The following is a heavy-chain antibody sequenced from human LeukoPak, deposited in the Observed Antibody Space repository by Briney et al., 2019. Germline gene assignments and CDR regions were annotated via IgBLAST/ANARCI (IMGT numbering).Heavy chain of an antibody. V-gene: IGHV3-48*03. D-gene: IGHD2-2*01. CDR3: ARASYQPLRVLFGY. Sequence: PGGSPRLSCAASGFTFSSYEMNWVRQAPGKGLEWVSYISSSGSTIYYADSVKGRFTISRDNAKNSLYLQMNSLRAEDTAVYYCARASYQPLRVLFGYWGQGTLVTVSS. J-gene: IGHJ4*02. CDR1: GFTFSSYE. CDR2: ISSSGSTI.